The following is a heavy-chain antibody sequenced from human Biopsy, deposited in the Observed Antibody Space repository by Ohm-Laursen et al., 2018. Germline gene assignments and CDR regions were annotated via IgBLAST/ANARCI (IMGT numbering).Heavy chain of an antibody. CDR2: IREKDNSYTT. D-gene: IGHD2-15*01. CDR1: GFSFSDNY. Sequence: SLRLSCSASGFSFSDNYMDWVRQAPGKGLEWVGRIREKDNSYTTDYAASVKGRFTISRDDSKNSLYLQMNSLKTEDTALYYCARAGRYCSGGGCYSWFDSWGQGTLVTVSS. V-gene: IGHV3-72*01. J-gene: IGHJ5*01. CDR3: ARAGRYCSGGGCYSWFDS.